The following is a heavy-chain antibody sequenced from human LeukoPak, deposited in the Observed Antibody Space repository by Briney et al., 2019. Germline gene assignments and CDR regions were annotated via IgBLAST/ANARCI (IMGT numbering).Heavy chain of an antibody. CDR1: GFTFDDYA. CDR3: AKVFSGNYGLSDY. Sequence: GGSLRLSCAASGFTFDDYAMHCVRQPPEEGLEWVSLISGDGGSTYYADSVKGRFTISRDNSKNSLYLQMNSLRTEDTALYYCAKVFSGNYGLSDYWGQGTLVTVSS. CDR2: ISGDGGST. D-gene: IGHD1-26*01. J-gene: IGHJ4*02. V-gene: IGHV3-43*02.